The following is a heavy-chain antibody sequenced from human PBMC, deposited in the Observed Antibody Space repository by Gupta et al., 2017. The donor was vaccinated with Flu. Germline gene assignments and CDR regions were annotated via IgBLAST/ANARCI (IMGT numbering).Heavy chain of an antibody. D-gene: IGHD2-15*01. Sequence: QVQLQQWGAGLLKPSETLSLTCAVYGGSFSGYYWSWIRQPPGKGLEWIGEINHSGSTNYNPSLKSRVTISVDTSKNQFSLKLSSVTAADTAVYYCARGRSQDIVGVVAANLFDYWGQGTLVTVSS. J-gene: IGHJ4*02. CDR1: GGSFSGYY. CDR3: ARGRSQDIVGVVAANLFDY. CDR2: INHSGST. V-gene: IGHV4-34*01.